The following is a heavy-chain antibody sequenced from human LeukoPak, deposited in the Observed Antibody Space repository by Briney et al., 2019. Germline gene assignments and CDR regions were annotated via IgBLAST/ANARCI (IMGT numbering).Heavy chain of an antibody. CDR1: GGSISSSSYY. J-gene: IGHJ5*02. CDR2: IYYSGST. Sequence: SETLSLTCTVSGGSISSSSYYWGWIRQPPGKGLEWIGSIYYSGSTYYNPSLKSRVTISVDTSKNQFSLKLSSVTAADTAVYYCARGRRVAAGMTRGWFDPWGQGTLVTVSS. CDR3: ARGRRVAAGMTRGWFDP. V-gene: IGHV4-39*07. D-gene: IGHD6-13*01.